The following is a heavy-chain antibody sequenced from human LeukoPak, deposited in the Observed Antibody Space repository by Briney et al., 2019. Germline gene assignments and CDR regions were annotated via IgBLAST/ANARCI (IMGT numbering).Heavy chain of an antibody. D-gene: IGHD3-22*01. CDR2: IYYSGST. CDR3: AISTYYYDSSGIF. J-gene: IGHJ4*02. V-gene: IGHV4-39*01. CDR1: GGSIRSSSYY. Sequence: PSETLSLTCTVSGGSIRSSSYYWAWIPPPPGKGLEWIGNIYYSGSTYYNPSLKSRVTISVDTSKNQFSLKLSTVTAADTAVYFCAISTYYYDSSGIFWGQGTLVTVSA.